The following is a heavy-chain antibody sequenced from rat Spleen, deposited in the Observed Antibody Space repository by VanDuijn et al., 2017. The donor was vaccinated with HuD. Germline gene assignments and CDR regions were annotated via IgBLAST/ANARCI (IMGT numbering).Heavy chain of an antibody. CDR3: ARHGPSSRWGYGGYSELHFDY. D-gene: IGHD1-11*01. V-gene: IGHV5-7*01. CDR1: GFTFSDYN. Sequence: EVQLVESGGGLVQPRRSLKLSCAASGFTFSDYNMAWVRQAPRKSLEWVATINYDGSSIYYRDTVKGRFTISRDNAKNTLYLQMDSLRSEDTATYYGARHGPSSRWGYGGYSELHFDYWGQGVMVTVSS. CDR2: INYDGSSI. J-gene: IGHJ2*01.